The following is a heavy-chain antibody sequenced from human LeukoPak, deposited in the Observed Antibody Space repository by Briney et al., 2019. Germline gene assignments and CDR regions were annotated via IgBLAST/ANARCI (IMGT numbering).Heavy chain of an antibody. V-gene: IGHV1-69*06. Sequence: SVKVSCKASGGTFSSYAISWVRQAPGQGLEWMGGIIPIFGTANYAQKFQGRVTITADKSTSTAYMELSSLRSEDTAVYYCARWGRDGYNQNFDYWGQGTLVTVSS. D-gene: IGHD5-24*01. CDR3: ARWGRDGYNQNFDY. CDR1: GGTFSSYA. J-gene: IGHJ4*02. CDR2: IIPIFGTA.